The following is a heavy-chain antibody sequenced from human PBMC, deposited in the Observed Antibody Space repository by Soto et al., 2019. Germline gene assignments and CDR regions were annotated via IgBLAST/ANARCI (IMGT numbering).Heavy chain of an antibody. D-gene: IGHD5-18*01. Sequence: SVKVSCKASGDTFSFYTINWVRQAPGLGLEWMGRVNPSLSMSNYAQKFQGRVTMTDMDPVDTATYYCARMIFGRNVYYFDYWGRGTLVTVSS. CDR1: GDTFSFYT. CDR3: Y. J-gene: IGHJ4*02. V-gene: IGHV1-69*02. CDR2: VNPSLSMS.